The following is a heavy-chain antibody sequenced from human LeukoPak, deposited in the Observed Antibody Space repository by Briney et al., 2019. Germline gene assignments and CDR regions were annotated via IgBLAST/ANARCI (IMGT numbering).Heavy chain of an antibody. CDR1: GYTFTSYG. D-gene: IGHD3-10*01. Sequence: ASVKVSCKASGYTFTSYGISWVRQAPGQGLEWMGWISAYNGNTNYAQKLQGRVTMTTDTSTSTAYMELRSLRSDDTAVYYCARAYYGSGSYSLDYWGQGTLVTVSS. J-gene: IGHJ4*02. CDR3: ARAYYGSGSYSLDY. V-gene: IGHV1-18*01. CDR2: ISAYNGNT.